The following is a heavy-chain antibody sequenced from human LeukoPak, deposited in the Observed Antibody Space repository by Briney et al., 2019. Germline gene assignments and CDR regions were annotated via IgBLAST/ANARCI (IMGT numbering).Heavy chain of an antibody. CDR2: LKQDGSEE. CDR3: ARAEYCYYCGMDA. V-gene: IGHV3-7*03. D-gene: IGHD2/OR15-2a*01. J-gene: IGHJ6*02. Sequence: HPGGSLRLSCAASGFTFNTYWMSWVRQAPGKGLEWVANLKQDGSEEYYVDSVKGRFTISRDNAKNSLYLQMNSLRAEDTAVYYCARAEYCYYCGMDAWGQGTTVIVSS. CDR1: GFTFNTYW.